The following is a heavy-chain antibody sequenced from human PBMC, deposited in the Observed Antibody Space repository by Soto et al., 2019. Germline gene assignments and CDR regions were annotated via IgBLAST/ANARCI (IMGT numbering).Heavy chain of an antibody. D-gene: IGHD4-17*01. Sequence: SAKASCKASGFTFTSSAMQWVRHASGQRLEWIGWIVVGSGNTNYAQKFQERVTITRDMSTSTAYMELSSLRSEDTAVYYCAARSIGDYYYYYGMDVWGQGTTVTVS. CDR1: GFTFTSSA. V-gene: IGHV1-58*02. CDR2: IVVGSGNT. J-gene: IGHJ6*02. CDR3: AARSIGDYYYYYGMDV.